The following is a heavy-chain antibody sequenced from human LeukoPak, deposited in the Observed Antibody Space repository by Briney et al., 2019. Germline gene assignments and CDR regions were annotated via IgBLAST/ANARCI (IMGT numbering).Heavy chain of an antibody. Sequence: GGSLRLSCAASGFTFSDYYMSWIRQAPGKGLEWVSYISSSSSYTNYAGSVKGRFTISRDNAKNSLYLQMNSLRAEDTAVYYCARAAGDYYGSGSYFFDYWGQGTLVTVSS. CDR2: ISSSSSYT. D-gene: IGHD3-10*01. CDR1: GFTFSDYY. CDR3: ARAAGDYYGSGSYFFDY. J-gene: IGHJ4*02. V-gene: IGHV3-11*06.